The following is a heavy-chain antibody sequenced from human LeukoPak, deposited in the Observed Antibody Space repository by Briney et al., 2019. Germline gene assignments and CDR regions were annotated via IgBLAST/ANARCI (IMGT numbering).Heavy chain of an antibody. V-gene: IGHV3-66*02. CDR3: ARGRSSSSWSSYYFDY. CDR1: GFTVSSNY. J-gene: IGHJ4*02. CDR2: IYSGGST. D-gene: IGHD6-13*01. Sequence: GGSLRLSCAASGFTVSSNYMGWVRQAPGKGLEWVSVIYSGGSTYYADSVKGRFTISRDNSKNTLYLQMNSLRAEDTAVYYCARGRSSSSWSSYYFDYWGQGTLVTVSS.